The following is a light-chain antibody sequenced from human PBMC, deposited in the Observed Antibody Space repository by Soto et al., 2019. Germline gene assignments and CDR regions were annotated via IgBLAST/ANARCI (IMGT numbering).Light chain of an antibody. CDR2: DTS. CDR3: QQHSNWPPIT. V-gene: IGKV3-11*01. CDR1: QSISGN. Sequence: EIVMTQSPGTLSVSPGERATLSCRASQSISGNLVWYQQKPGQAPRLLIYDTSIRATGIPARFSGSGSGTDFTLTISSLEPEDFAVYYCQQHSNWPPITFGQGTLLEIK. J-gene: IGKJ5*01.